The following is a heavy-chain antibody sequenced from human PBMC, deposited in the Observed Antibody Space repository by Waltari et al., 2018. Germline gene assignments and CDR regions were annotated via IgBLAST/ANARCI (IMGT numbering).Heavy chain of an antibody. J-gene: IGHJ4*02. CDR2: IYYSGST. D-gene: IGHD1-1*01. Sequence: QVQLQESGPGLVKPSQTLSLTCTVSGGSISSGYYYWRWNRQPPGKGLEWIGYIYYSGSTYYNPSLKSRVTISVDTSKNQFSLKLSSVTAADTAVYYCARGSSRGAGTDDYWGQGTLVTVSS. CDR3: ARGSSRGAGTDDY. CDR1: GGSISSGYYY. V-gene: IGHV4-30-4*01.